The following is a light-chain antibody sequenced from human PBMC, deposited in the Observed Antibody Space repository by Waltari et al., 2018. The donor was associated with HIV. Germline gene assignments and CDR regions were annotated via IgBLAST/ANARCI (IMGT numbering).Light chain of an antibody. CDR1: RNDVGNYAY. J-gene: IGLJ2*01. V-gene: IGLV2-8*01. CDR2: EEK. CDR3: SSDAGRNNRLV. Sequence: QSALTQPPSASGSPGQSVTISCTGTRNDVGNYAYVSWYHQHPGKAPKLLIDEEKRRPSGVPGRFSGSKSDNTASLTVSGLQAEDEADYYCSSDAGRNNRLVFGGGTKLTVL.